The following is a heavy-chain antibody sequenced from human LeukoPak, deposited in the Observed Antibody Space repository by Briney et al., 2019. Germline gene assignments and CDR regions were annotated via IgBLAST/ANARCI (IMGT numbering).Heavy chain of an antibody. J-gene: IGHJ3*02. CDR1: GYTFTRYG. D-gene: IGHD2-2*01. V-gene: IGHV1-18*01. Sequence: ATVTVSCKDSGYTFTRYGISLVRQAPGHASEWLGWISAYNGNTNYAQKLQGRVTMTTDTSASTAYMELRSLRSDDTAVYYCARWSAAVDAFDIWGQGTMVTVSS. CDR3: ARWSAAVDAFDI. CDR2: ISAYNGNT.